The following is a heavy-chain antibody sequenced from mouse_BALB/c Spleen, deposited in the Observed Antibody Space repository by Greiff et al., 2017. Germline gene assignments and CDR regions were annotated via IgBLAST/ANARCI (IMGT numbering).Heavy chain of an antibody. D-gene: IGHD2-4*01. J-gene: IGHJ4*01. CDR1: GYTFTDYA. CDR3: ARSRVITTAMDY. V-gene: IGHV1S137*01. CDR2: ISTYYGDA. Sequence: VKLVESGAELVRPGVSVKISCKGSGYTFTDYAMHWVKQSHAKSLEWIGVISTYYGDASYNQKFKGKATMTVDKSSSTAYMELARLTSEDSAIYYCARSRVITTAMDYWGQGTSVTVSS.